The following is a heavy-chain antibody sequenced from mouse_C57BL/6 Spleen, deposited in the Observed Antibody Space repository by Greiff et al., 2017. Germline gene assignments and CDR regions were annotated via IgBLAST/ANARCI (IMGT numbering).Heavy chain of an antibody. D-gene: IGHD2-3*01. Sequence: VQLKQSGPELVKPGASVKMSCKASGYPFTDYHMHWVKQSHGKSLAWIGYINPNNGGTSYTQQFKGMATLTVNKSSSTAYMALRSLTSEDSAVYYCASTDGYYVRFAYWGQGTLVTVSA. J-gene: IGHJ3*01. CDR1: GYPFTDYH. CDR2: INPNNGGT. CDR3: ASTDGYYVRFAY. V-gene: IGHV1-22*01.